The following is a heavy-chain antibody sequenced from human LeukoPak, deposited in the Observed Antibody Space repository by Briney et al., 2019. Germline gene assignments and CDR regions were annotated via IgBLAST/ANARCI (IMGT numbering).Heavy chain of an antibody. J-gene: IGHJ4*02. Sequence: GRSLRLSCAASGFTFSSYAMHWVRQAPGKGLEWVAVISYDGSNKYYADSVKGRFTISRDNSKNTLYLQMNSLRAEDTAVYYCVRLVVVVAATHGVDHWGQGTLVTVSS. V-gene: IGHV3-30-3*01. CDR2: ISYDGSNK. CDR3: VRLVVVVAATHGVDH. CDR1: GFTFSSYA. D-gene: IGHD2-15*01.